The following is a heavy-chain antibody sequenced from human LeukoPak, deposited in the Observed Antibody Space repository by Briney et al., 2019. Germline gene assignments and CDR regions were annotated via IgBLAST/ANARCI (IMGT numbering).Heavy chain of an antibody. J-gene: IGHJ3*02. V-gene: IGHV3-23*01. CDR3: ARSSFRITIFGVVLNDAFDI. CDR2: ISGSGGST. CDR1: GFTFSSYA. D-gene: IGHD3-3*01. Sequence: PGGSLRLSCAASGFTFSSYAMSWVRQAPGKGLEWVSAISGSGGSTYYADSVKGRFTISRDNSKNTLYLQMNSLRAEDTAVYYCARSSFRITIFGVVLNDAFDIWGQGTMVTVSS.